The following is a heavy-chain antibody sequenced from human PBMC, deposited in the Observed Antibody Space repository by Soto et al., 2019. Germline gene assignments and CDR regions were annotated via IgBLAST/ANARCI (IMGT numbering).Heavy chain of an antibody. CDR2: IYYSGST. D-gene: IGHD3-10*01. J-gene: IGHJ4*02. V-gene: IGHV4-31*03. CDR3: ASMEMATISYFDY. Sequence: SETLSLTCTVSGGSISSGGYYWSWIRQHPGKGLEWIGYIYYSGSTHYNPSLKSRVTISVDTSKNQFSLKLSSVSAADTAVYYCASMEMATISYFDYCGQDTPVTVSS. CDR1: GGSISSGGYY.